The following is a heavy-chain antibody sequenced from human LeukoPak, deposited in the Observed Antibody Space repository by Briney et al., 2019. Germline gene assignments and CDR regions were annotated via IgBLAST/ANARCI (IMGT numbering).Heavy chain of an antibody. J-gene: IGHJ5*02. V-gene: IGHV4-34*01. CDR1: GGSFSGYY. Sequence: SETLSLTCAVYGGSFSGYYWSWLRQPPGKGPEWIGEINHSGSTNYNPSLKSRVTISVDTSKNQFSLKLSSVTAADTAVYYCARVVGYYNFGNWFDPWGQGTLVTVSS. D-gene: IGHD3-9*01. CDR3: ARVVGYYNFGNWFDP. CDR2: INHSGST.